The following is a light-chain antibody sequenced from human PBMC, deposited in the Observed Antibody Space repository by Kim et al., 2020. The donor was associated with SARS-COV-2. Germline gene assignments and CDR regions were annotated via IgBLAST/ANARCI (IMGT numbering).Light chain of an antibody. V-gene: IGLV1-44*01. J-gene: IGLJ3*02. Sequence: GQRLTISCCGSSSNIGSNTVTWYQQLPGTAPTLLIYSTYQRPSGVPDRFSGSKSGTSASLAISGLQSEDEADYYCAAWDDSLNGWVFGGGTQLTVL. CDR2: STY. CDR1: SSNIGSNT. CDR3: AAWDDSLNGWV.